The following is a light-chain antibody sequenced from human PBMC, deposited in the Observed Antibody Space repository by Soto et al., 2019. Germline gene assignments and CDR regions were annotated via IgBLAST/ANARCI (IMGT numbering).Light chain of an antibody. CDR1: SSDVGGYNY. J-gene: IGLJ2*01. CDR2: EVI. V-gene: IGLV2-8*01. CDR3: SSYAGSNNLVV. Sequence: QSALTQPPSASGSPGQSVTISCTGTSSDVGGYNYVSWYQQHPGKAPKLMIYEVIKRPSGGTDRFSGSKSGNTASLTDSGLQAEDEADYYCSSYAGSNNLVVFGGGTKLTVL.